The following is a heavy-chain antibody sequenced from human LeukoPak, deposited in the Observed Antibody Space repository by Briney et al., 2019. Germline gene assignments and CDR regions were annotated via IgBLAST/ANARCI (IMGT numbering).Heavy chain of an antibody. Sequence: ASVKVSCKASGYAFTSYYMHWVRQAPGQGLEWMGIINPSGGSTSYAQKFQGRVTMTRDTSTSTVYMELSSLRSEDTAVYYCARSAWGVVVPAAMNYFDYWGQGTLVTVSS. CDR2: INPSGGST. CDR1: GYAFTSYY. CDR3: ARSAWGVVVPAAMNYFDY. J-gene: IGHJ4*02. D-gene: IGHD2-2*01. V-gene: IGHV1-46*01.